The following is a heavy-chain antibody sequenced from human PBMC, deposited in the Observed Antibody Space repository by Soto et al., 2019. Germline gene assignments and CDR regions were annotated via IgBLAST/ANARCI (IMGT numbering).Heavy chain of an antibody. CDR3: ARGVYYDFWSGYYDPLYYFGY. CDR2: INHSGST. D-gene: IGHD3-3*01. V-gene: IGHV4-34*01. Sequence: PSETLSLTCAVYGGSFSGYYWSWIRQPPGKGLEWIGEINHSGSTNYNPSLKSRVTISVDTSKNQFSLKLSCVTAADTAVYYCARGVYYDFWSGYYDPLYYFGYWGQGTLVTVSS. J-gene: IGHJ4*02. CDR1: GGSFSGYY.